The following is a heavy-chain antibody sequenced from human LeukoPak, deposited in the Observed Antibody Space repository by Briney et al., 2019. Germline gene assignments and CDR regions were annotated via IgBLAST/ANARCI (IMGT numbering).Heavy chain of an antibody. Sequence: ASVKVSCMASGYTFTGYYMHWVRQAPGQGLEWMGWTNPNSGGTNSVQKFQGRVTITRDTSISTAYMQLSRLRSDDTAVYYCARPDDYGDYGGYFQHWGQGTLVTVSS. D-gene: IGHD4-17*01. CDR3: ARPDDYGDYGGYFQH. CDR2: TNPNSGGT. J-gene: IGHJ1*01. V-gene: IGHV1-2*02. CDR1: GYTFTGYY.